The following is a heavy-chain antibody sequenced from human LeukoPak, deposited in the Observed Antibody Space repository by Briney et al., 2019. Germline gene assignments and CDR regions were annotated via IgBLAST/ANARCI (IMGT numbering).Heavy chain of an antibody. Sequence: GSLRLSCAASGFTFSSYWMSWVRQAPGKGLEWVSSISSSSRYIYYADSMKGRFTISRDNAKNSLYLQMNSLRAEDTAVHYCARETYCTNTSCPIGDHFDYWGQGTLVTVSS. V-gene: IGHV3-21*01. CDR1: GFTFSSYW. CDR2: ISSSSRYI. D-gene: IGHD2-2*01. J-gene: IGHJ4*02. CDR3: ARETYCTNTSCPIGDHFDY.